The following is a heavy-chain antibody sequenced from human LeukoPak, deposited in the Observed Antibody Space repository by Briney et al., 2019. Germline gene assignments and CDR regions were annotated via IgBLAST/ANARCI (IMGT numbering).Heavy chain of an antibody. CDR3: ATYTQYFGGVPGTDY. D-gene: IGHD6-13*01. CDR1: GFTFSGYW. Sequence: GGSLRLSCAVTGFTFSGYWMRWVRQAPGKGLEWVASINKDGSEVQYVDSVKGRFTISRDNAKNSVYLQMASLGAADTAVYYCATYTQYFGGVPGTDYWDLGTLVTVSS. V-gene: IGHV3-7*01. CDR2: INKDGSEV. J-gene: IGHJ4*02.